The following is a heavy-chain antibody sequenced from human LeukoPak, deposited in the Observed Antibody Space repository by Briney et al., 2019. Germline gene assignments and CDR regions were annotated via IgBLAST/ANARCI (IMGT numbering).Heavy chain of an antibody. Sequence: PGRSLRLSCAASGFTFSSYVMHWVRQAPGKGLEWVAVISYDGSNKYYADSVKGRFTISRDNSKNTLYLQMNSLRAEDTAVYYCAKGWRNNCSGGSCYANYFDYWGQGTLVTVSS. CDR3: AKGWRNNCSGGSCYANYFDY. V-gene: IGHV3-30*18. CDR1: GFTFSSYV. J-gene: IGHJ4*02. CDR2: ISYDGSNK. D-gene: IGHD2-15*01.